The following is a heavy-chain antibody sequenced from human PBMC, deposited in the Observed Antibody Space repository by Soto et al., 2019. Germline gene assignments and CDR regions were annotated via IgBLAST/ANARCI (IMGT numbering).Heavy chain of an antibody. Sequence: LRGNHWIWSCEPQRRGLGWIEEINHSGSTNYNPSLKSRVTISVDTSKNQFSLKLSSVTAADTAVYYGARGLDYDYIWGSYRYLGTIDYWGQGTLVTVSS. CDR2: INHSGST. D-gene: IGHD3-16*02. V-gene: IGHV4-34*01. CDR1: LRGNH. CDR3: ARGLDYDYIWGSYRYLGTIDY. J-gene: IGHJ4*02.